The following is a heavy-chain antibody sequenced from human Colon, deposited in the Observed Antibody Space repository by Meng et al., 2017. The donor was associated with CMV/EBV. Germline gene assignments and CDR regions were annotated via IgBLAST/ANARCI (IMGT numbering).Heavy chain of an antibody. D-gene: IGHD6-13*01. V-gene: IGHV4-39*07. CDR1: GGSVSSSSYY. CDR2: IYYSGST. Sequence: PLEESGPGLVRPSATLSLTCPLSGGSVSSSSYYGGWIRQPPGKGLEWIGSIYYSGSTYYNPSLKSRVTISVDTSKNQFSLKLSSVTAADTAVYYCARAAAVGEYYFDYWGQGTLVTVSS. CDR3: ARAAAVGEYYFDY. J-gene: IGHJ4*02.